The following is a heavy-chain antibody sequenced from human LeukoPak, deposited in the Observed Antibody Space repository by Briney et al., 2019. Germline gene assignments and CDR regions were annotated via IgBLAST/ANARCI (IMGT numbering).Heavy chain of an antibody. CDR3: ARASSYSSPGDY. CDR1: GFTFSSYA. J-gene: IGHJ4*02. V-gene: IGHV3-30-3*01. Sequence: GRSLRLSCAASGFTFSSYAIHWVRQAPGEGLEWMAVMSYDGSSEYYADSVKGRFIISRDNSKNTLYLQMNSLRAEDTAVYYCARASSYSSPGDYWGQGTLVTVSS. D-gene: IGHD6-13*01. CDR2: MSYDGSSE.